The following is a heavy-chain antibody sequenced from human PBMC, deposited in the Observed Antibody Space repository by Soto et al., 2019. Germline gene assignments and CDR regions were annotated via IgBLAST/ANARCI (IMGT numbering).Heavy chain of an antibody. J-gene: IGHJ6*02. Sequence: SETLSLTCTVSGGSISSGGYYWSWIRQHPXKGLEWIGYIYYSGSTYYNPSLKSRVTISVDTSKNQFSLKLSSVTAADTAVYYCARDVLSSSSRGYYYYGMDVWGQGTTVTVSS. D-gene: IGHD6-13*01. CDR3: ARDVLSSSSRGYYYYGMDV. CDR1: GGSISSGGYY. CDR2: IYYSGST. V-gene: IGHV4-31*03.